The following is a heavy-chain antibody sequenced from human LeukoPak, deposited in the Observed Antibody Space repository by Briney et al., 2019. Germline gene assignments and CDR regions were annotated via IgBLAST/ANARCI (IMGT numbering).Heavy chain of an antibody. CDR1: LYSLCGEG. J-gene: IGHJ3*02. D-gene: IGHD3-16*01. V-gene: IGHV3-33*01. CDR2: IWYDGSNK. Sequence: VGSLRLSCVPSLYSLCGEGTRGGRQAPGKGLEWGAVIWYDGSNKYYADSVKGRFTISRDNSKNTQYLQMNSLRAEDTAVYYCAREGEGYYDAFYSWGQGTMVTVSS. CDR3: AREGEGYYDAFYS.